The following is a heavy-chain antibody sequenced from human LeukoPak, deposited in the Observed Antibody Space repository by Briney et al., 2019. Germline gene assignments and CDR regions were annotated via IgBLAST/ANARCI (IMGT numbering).Heavy chain of an antibody. CDR3: ARDKGTYYYDSSPEGY. J-gene: IGHJ4*02. CDR2: ISSSGSTI. CDR1: GFTLSSYE. D-gene: IGHD3-22*01. Sequence: GGSLRLSCAASGFTLSSYEMDWVRQAPGKGLEWVSYISSSGSTIYYADSVKGRFTISSDNAKNSLYLQMNSLRAEDTAVYYCARDKGTYYYDSSPEGYWGQGILVTVSP. V-gene: IGHV3-48*03.